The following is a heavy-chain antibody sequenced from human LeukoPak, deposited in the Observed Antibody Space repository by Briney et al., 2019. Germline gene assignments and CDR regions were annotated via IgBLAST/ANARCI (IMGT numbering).Heavy chain of an antibody. D-gene: IGHD6-19*01. CDR2: IIPIIGSP. CDR1: GGTFSIHG. V-gene: IGHV1-69*13. J-gene: IGHJ4*02. CDR3: ARGNLAEQWRAYFVY. Sequence: ASVKVSCKAFGGTFSIHGISWVRQAPGQGLEWMGGIIPIIGSPNYAQKFQDRVTITADESTTTAYLELSSLRPEDTAVYYCARGNLAEQWRAYFVYWGQGTLVTVSS.